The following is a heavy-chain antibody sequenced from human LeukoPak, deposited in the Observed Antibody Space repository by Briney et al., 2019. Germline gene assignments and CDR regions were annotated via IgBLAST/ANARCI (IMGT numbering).Heavy chain of an antibody. V-gene: IGHV3-23*01. CDR2: ISGSGGST. J-gene: IGHJ3*02. D-gene: IGHD5-18*01. Sequence: GGSLRLSCAASGFTFSSYAMSWVRQAPGKGLEWVSAISGSGGSTYYADSVKGRFTISRDNSKNTLYLQMNSLRAEDTAVYYCAKDSRIQLWLMGTYDAFDIWGQGTMVTVSS. CDR3: AKDSRIQLWLMGTYDAFDI. CDR1: GFTFSSYA.